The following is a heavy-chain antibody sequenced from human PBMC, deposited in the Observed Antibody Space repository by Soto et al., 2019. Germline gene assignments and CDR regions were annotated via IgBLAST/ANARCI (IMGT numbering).Heavy chain of an antibody. CDR2: INAGNGNT. V-gene: IGHV1-3*01. Sequence: GASVKVSCKASGYTFTSYAMHWVRQAPGQRLEWMGWINAGNGNTKYSQKFQGRVTITRDTSASTAYMELSSLRSEDTAVYYRARSRDGDFWSLPVWRDWFDPWGQGTLVTVSS. CDR1: GYTFTSYA. CDR3: ARSRDGDFWSLPVWRDWFDP. J-gene: IGHJ5*02. D-gene: IGHD3-3*01.